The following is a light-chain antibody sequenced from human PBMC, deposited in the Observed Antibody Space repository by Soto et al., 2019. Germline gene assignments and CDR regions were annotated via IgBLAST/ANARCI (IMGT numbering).Light chain of an antibody. Sequence: QSALTQPASVSGSPGQSITLSCTGSSSDVGGFCYVSWYQQHPGTAPKLIIYDVSNRPSGVSSRFSGSKSGNTASLTISGLQADDEADYYCSSYRISNTLVFGGGTKLTVL. V-gene: IGLV2-14*01. J-gene: IGLJ3*02. CDR3: SSYRISNTLV. CDR1: SSDVGGFCY. CDR2: DVS.